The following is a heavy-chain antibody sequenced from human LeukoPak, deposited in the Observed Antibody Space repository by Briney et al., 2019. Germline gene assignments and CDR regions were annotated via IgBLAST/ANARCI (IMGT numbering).Heavy chain of an antibody. D-gene: IGHD2-15*01. V-gene: IGHV3-7*01. CDR1: GFTFSSYW. Sequence: PGGSLRLSCAASGFTFSSYWMSWVRQAPGKGLEWVANIKQDGSEKYYVDSVKGRFTISRDNAKNSLYLQMNSLRAEDTAVYYCAKDWRRIVVVGPITRHGNYMDVWGKGTTVTISS. CDR2: IKQDGSEK. J-gene: IGHJ6*03. CDR3: AKDWRRIVVVGPITRHGNYMDV.